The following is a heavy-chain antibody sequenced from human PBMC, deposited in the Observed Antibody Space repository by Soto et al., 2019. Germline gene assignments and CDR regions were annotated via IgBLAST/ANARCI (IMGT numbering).Heavy chain of an antibody. J-gene: IGHJ6*02. CDR2: IIPIFGTA. CDR1: GGTFSSYA. Sequence: SVKVSCKASGGTFSSYAISCVLQAPGQGLEWMGGIIPIFGTANYAQKFQGRVTITADKSTSTAYMELSSLRSEDTAVYYCARMYSGFYYYYGMDVWGQGTTVTVSS. V-gene: IGHV1-69*06. CDR3: ARMYSGFYYYYGMDV. D-gene: IGHD5-12*01.